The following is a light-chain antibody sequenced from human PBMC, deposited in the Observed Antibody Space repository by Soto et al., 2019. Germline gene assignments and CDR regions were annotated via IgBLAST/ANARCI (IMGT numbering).Light chain of an antibody. CDR1: QSITTY. CDR3: QQSYSTPPT. J-gene: IGKJ1*01. CDR2: AAF. V-gene: IGKV1-39*01. Sequence: DIQMTQSPSSLSASVGDRVTITCRASQSITTYLYWYQQKPGKAPDLLIYAAFKLHSGVPSRFSGSGSGTDFTLTISSLQPEDFASYYCQQSYSTPPTFGQGTKVEIK.